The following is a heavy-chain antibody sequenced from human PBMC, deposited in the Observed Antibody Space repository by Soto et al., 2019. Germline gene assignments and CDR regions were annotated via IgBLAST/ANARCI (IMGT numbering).Heavy chain of an antibody. Sequence: QVQLVQSGAEVKEPGASVKVSCTASGYTFTSYAMHWVLQAPGQRLEWVGWINADNANTQYSPRFQGRVTITRDTPASTAYMELSSLRSEDTAVYYCARDREQQLIRGYYYMDVWGRGTTVTVSS. D-gene: IGHD6-13*01. CDR2: INADNANT. J-gene: IGHJ6*03. CDR3: ARDREQQLIRGYYYMDV. V-gene: IGHV1-3*01. CDR1: GYTFTSYA.